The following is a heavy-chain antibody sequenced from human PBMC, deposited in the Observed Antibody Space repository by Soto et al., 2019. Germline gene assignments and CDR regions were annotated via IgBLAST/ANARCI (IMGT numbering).Heavy chain of an antibody. CDR3: ARDGDITGTPVYYYYGMDV. D-gene: IGHD1-20*01. Sequence: SVKVSCKASGGTFSSYAISWVRQAPGQGLEWMGGIIPIFGTANYAQKFQGRVTITADKSTSTAYMELSSLRSEDTAVYYCARDGDITGTPVYYYYGMDVWGQGTTVTVSS. CDR2: IIPIFGTA. J-gene: IGHJ6*02. CDR1: GGTFSSYA. V-gene: IGHV1-69*06.